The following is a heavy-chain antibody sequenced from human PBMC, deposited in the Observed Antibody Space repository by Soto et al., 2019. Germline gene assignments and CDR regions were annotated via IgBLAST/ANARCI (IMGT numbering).Heavy chain of an antibody. CDR1: GFIFSEST. CDR3: VKQAHGLDGVAFDY. J-gene: IGHJ4*02. Sequence: PGGSLRLSCSASGFIFSESTIYWVRQVPGKGLEAISAVSTSGRSTYYADSVKDRSTISRDNSKNTLFLQMGSLRPEDTAIYYCVKQAHGLDGVAFDYWGQGTQVTV. CDR2: VSTSGRST. D-gene: IGHD2-15*01. V-gene: IGHV3-64D*06.